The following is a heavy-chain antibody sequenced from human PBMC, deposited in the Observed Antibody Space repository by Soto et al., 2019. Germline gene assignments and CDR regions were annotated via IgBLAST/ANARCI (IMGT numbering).Heavy chain of an antibody. CDR1: GGSISRYY. V-gene: IGHV4-59*01. CDR2: LYSAGST. Sequence: SETLSLTCTVSGGSISRYYWSWIRQPPGKGLEWIGYLYSAGSTIYNPSLKSRVTISVDMSQNQFSLNLNYVTAADTAVYYCARDLWGYCGTDCYPLDVWGQGTTVTVSS. CDR3: ARDLWGYCGTDCYPLDV. J-gene: IGHJ6*02. D-gene: IGHD2-21*02.